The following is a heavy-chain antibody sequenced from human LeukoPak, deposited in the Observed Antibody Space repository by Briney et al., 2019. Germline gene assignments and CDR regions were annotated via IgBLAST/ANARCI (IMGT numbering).Heavy chain of an antibody. CDR3: ASHGGYYGFYKFDY. CDR2: IYDSGST. D-gene: IGHD3-10*01. J-gene: IGHJ4*02. CDR1: GGSIRSSYYY. Sequence: PSETLSLTCTVSGGSIRSSYYYWGWIRQPPGKGLEWIGSIYDSGSTYYNPSLKSRVTISVDTSKNQFSLKLSSVTAADTAVYYCASHGGYYGFYKFDYWGQGTLVTVSS. V-gene: IGHV4-39*07.